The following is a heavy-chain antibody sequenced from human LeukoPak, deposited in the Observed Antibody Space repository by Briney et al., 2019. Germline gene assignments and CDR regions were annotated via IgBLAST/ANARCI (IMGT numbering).Heavy chain of an antibody. V-gene: IGHV3-74*01. D-gene: IGHD4-17*01. J-gene: IGHJ4*02. Sequence: GVPLTLSCAPSVHPYSRYWMHCVPRSPGRGVVCVTRYNSDGSSTSYADSVKGRFTISRDNAKNSFYLQMNSLRAEDAAVYFCARDDAPDYGDFELFGYWGQGTLVTVSS. CDR3: ARDDAPDYGDFELFGY. CDR2: YNSDGSST. CDR1: VHPYSRYW.